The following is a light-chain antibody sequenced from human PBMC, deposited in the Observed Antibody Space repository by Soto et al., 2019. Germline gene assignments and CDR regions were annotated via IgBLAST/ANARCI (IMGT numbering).Light chain of an antibody. CDR1: SSDVGGYKY. V-gene: IGLV2-14*01. CDR3: SSYTSSGTRL. Sequence: QSALTQPASVSGSPGQSITISCTGTSSDVGGYKYVSWYQQHPGKAPKLIIYEVSNRPSGVSNRFSGSKSGNTASLTISGLQSEDEADYYCSSYTSSGTRLFGGGTKLTVL. J-gene: IGLJ3*02. CDR2: EVS.